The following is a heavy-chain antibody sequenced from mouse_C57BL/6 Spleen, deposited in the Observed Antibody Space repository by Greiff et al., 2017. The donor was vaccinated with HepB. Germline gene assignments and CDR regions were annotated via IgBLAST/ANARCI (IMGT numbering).Heavy chain of an antibody. CDR3: ARGITTVVEGAMDY. CDR2: INPYNGGT. Sequence: VQLQQSGPVLVKPGASVKMSCKASGYTFTDYYMNWVKQSHGKSLEWIGVINPYNGGTSYNQKFKGKATLTVDKSSSTAYMELNSLTSEDSAVYYCARGITTVVEGAMDYWGQGTSVTVSS. J-gene: IGHJ4*01. D-gene: IGHD1-1*01. CDR1: GYTFTDYY. V-gene: IGHV1-19*01.